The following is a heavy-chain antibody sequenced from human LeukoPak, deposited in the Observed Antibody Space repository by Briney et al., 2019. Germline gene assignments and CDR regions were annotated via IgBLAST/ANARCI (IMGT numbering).Heavy chain of an antibody. CDR2: IYNGGNT. J-gene: IGHJ4*02. D-gene: IGHD6-19*01. CDR3: AKVASDSRGWYHFDY. CDR1: GFTVSSNF. Sequence: PGGSLRLSCAASGFTVSSNFMSWVRQAPGKGLEWVSVIYNGGNTYYADSVKGRFTISRDNSKNTLYLQMNSLRADDTAVYYYAKVASDSRGWYHFDYWGQGTLVTVSS. V-gene: IGHV3-53*01.